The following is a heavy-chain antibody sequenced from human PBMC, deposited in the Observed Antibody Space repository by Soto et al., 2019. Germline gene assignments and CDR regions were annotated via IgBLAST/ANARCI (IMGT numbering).Heavy chain of an antibody. V-gene: IGHV3-23*01. CDR3: AKMSRALYADY. CDR2: ISGGGDGA. D-gene: IGHD2-2*01. CDR1: GFTFSNYA. Sequence: VQLLDSGGGLVQRGGSLRLSCAAFGFTFSNYAMTWVRQAPGKGLEWVSSISGGGDGAYYADSVQGRFIISRDNSRNTLSLQMNSLGAEDTAVYYCAKMSRALYADYWGQGTLVTVSS. J-gene: IGHJ4*02.